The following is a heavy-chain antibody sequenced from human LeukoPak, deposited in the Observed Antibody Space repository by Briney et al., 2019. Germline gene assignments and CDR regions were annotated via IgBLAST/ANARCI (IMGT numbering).Heavy chain of an antibody. D-gene: IGHD2-2*02. CDR2: IYYSGST. V-gene: IGHV4-59*01. J-gene: IGHJ6*02. CDR3: ARDPSSYNYYYYGMDA. Sequence: SETLSLTCTVSGGSISSYYWNWIRQPPYKGLEWIGYIYYSGSTNYNPSLKSRVTISVDTSKNQFSLKLSSVTAADTAVYYCARDPSSYNYYYYGMDAWGQGTTVTVSS. CDR1: GGSISSYY.